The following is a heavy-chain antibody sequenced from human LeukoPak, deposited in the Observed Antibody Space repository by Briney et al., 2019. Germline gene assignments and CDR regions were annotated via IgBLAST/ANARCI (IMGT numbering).Heavy chain of an antibody. CDR1: GFTFSTYW. V-gene: IGHV3-74*03. CDR2: INDVGNST. J-gene: IGHJ4*02. Sequence: GGSLRLSCAASGFTFSTYWMHWVRQAPGKGLVCVSRINDVGNSTTYADTVKGRFTISRDNAKNTLYLQMNSLRAEDTAVYYCARSFGGYDKWGQGTLVTVSS. D-gene: IGHD5-12*01. CDR3: ARSFGGYDK.